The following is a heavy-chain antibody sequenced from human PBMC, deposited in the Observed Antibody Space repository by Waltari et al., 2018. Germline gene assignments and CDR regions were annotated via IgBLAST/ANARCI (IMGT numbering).Heavy chain of an antibody. V-gene: IGHV3-7*01. CDR3: ARDSAPYSNYADAIDI. CDR2: IRKEGGEE. J-gene: IGHJ3*02. D-gene: IGHD4-4*01. Sequence: EVQLVGSGGGLVQPGGSLRVSCVCSGVAFMKYWMRWVRHAPGKGLELVASIRKEGGEEYYVDSVKGRFTVSRNNATNSLHLHMDSLRVEDTAIYYCARDSAPYSNYADAIDIWGQGTMVIVSS. CDR1: GVAFMKYW.